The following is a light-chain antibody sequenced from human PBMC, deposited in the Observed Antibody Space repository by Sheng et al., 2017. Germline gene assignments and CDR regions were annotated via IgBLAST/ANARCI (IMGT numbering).Light chain of an antibody. V-gene: IGKV4-1*01. J-gene: IGKJ3*01. Sequence: DIVMTQSPDSLAVSLGERATINCKSSQTILYSSNNKNYLAWYQQKPGQPPKLLIYWASTRESGVPDRFSGSGSGTHFTLTITNLEPEDFAVYYCQQRGNWPPRTFGTGTKLDFK. CDR2: WAS. CDR1: QTILYSSNNKNY. CDR3: QQRGNWPPRT.